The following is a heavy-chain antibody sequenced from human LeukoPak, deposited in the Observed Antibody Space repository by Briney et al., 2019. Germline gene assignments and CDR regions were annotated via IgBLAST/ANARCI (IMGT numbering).Heavy chain of an antibody. D-gene: IGHD6-19*01. Sequence: VASVKVSCKASGYTFTSYDINWVRQAAGQGLEWMGWMNPNSGNTGYAQKFQGRITMTRNTSISTAYMELSSVRSEDTAVYYCARGYSSGWYVWGQGTLVTVSS. CDR2: MNPNSGNT. CDR1: GYTFTSYD. J-gene: IGHJ4*02. V-gene: IGHV1-8*01. CDR3: ARGYSSGWYV.